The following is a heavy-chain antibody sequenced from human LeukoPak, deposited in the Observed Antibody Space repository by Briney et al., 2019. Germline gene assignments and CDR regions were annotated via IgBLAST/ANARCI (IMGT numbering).Heavy chain of an antibody. J-gene: IGHJ4*02. V-gene: IGHV3-23*01. CDR1: GFTFSCYA. Sequence: GGSVRLSCAASGFTFSCYAMSWVRQAPGKGLEWVSAISGSGGSTYYADSVKGRFTISRDNSKNTLYLQMNSLRAEDTAVYYCAKGSKWFGEAPFDYWGQGTLVTVSS. D-gene: IGHD3-10*01. CDR2: ISGSGGST. CDR3: AKGSKWFGEAPFDY.